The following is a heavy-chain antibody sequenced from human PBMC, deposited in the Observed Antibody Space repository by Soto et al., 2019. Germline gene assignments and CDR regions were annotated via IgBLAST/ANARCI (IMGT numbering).Heavy chain of an antibody. J-gene: IGHJ4*01. CDR1: GFTFSDYE. CDR2: ISSSGVTA. V-gene: IGHV3-48*03. CDR3: ARDSGYGSGTSVNHYLDC. Sequence: GGSLRLSCAASGFTFSDYEMHWVRQAPGKGLEWVAYISSSGVTAYYADSVKGRFTISRDNARNSVDLQMNSLRVEDTAVYYCARDSGYGSGTSVNHYLDCWGHGTLVTVSS. D-gene: IGHD3-10*01.